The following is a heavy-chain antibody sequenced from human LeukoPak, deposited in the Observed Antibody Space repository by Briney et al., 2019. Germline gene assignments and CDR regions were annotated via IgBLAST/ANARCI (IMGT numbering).Heavy chain of an antibody. J-gene: IGHJ4*02. CDR1: GGSISSSSYY. Sequence: SETLSLTCTASGGSISSSSYYWGWIRQPPGKGLEWIGSIYYSGSTYYNPSLKSRVTISVDTSKNQFSLKLSSVTAADTAVYYCASLTLTYYFDYWGQGTLVTVSS. D-gene: IGHD3-16*01. V-gene: IGHV4-39*01. CDR2: IYYSGST. CDR3: ASLTLTYYFDY.